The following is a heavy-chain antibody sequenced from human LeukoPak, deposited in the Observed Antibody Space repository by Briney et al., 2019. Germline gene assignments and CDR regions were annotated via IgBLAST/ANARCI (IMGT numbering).Heavy chain of an antibody. CDR2: VNSDGTST. V-gene: IGHV3-74*03. Sequence: GSVRLSCAASGSTFSSYWMHWVRHAPGKGLVWVSRVNSDGTSTTYADSVKGRFTISRDNAKNTLFLQMNSLTDEDTAIYYCARARGNWGSHVYDNWGQGTLV. CDR3: ARARGNWGSHVYDN. D-gene: IGHD7-27*01. J-gene: IGHJ4*02. CDR1: GSTFSSYW.